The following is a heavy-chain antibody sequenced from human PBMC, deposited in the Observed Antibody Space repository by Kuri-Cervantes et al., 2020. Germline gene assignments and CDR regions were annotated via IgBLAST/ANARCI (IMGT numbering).Heavy chain of an antibody. Sequence: GALKISCAASGFSFINSDMSWVRQAPGKGLEWVSAISGRAATTYYADSVKGRFTISRHNSKNTLYLQMNSLRAEDTAVYYCARGPYSSSATVGFDYWGQGILVTVSS. V-gene: IGHV3-23*01. D-gene: IGHD6-6*01. CDR1: GFSFINSD. CDR3: ARGPYSSSATVGFDY. J-gene: IGHJ4*02. CDR2: ISGRAATT.